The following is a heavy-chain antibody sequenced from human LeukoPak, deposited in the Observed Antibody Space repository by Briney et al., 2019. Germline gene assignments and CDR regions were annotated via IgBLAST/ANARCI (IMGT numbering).Heavy chain of an antibody. J-gene: IGHJ3*02. CDR2: INPSGGST. D-gene: IGHD3-22*01. Sequence: GASVKVSCKASGYTFTSYYMHWVRQAPGQGLEWMGIINPSGGSTSYAQKFQGRVTVTRDTSTSTVYMELSSLRSEDTAVYYCARGMYYYDSSGYCPDAFDIWGQGTMVTVSS. V-gene: IGHV1-46*01. CDR3: ARGMYYYDSSGYCPDAFDI. CDR1: GYTFTSYY.